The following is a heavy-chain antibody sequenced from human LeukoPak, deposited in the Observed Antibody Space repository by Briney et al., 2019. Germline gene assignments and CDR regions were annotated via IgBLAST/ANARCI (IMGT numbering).Heavy chain of an antibody. V-gene: IGHV4-39*01. J-gene: IGHJ4*02. Sequence: SDTLSLTCTVSGDSISSSSYYWGWIRQPPGKGLEWIGTIYYSGATYYNPSLRSRVTISVDTSKNQYSLKLTSVTAADTAVYYCARLFYWGQGSLVTVSS. CDR3: ARLFY. CDR2: IYYSGAT. CDR1: GDSISSSSYY.